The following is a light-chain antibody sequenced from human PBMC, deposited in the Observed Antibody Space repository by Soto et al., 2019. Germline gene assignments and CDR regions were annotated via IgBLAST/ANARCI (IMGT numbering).Light chain of an antibody. J-gene: IGKJ1*01. CDR3: HQYDYWPPWT. Sequence: EIVLAQSPATLSLAPGERATLSCRASQSVSNNLAWYQHRPGQAPRLLIYGASTRATGIPARFSGSGSGTDFTLTISSLQPEDSAVYYCHQYDYWPPWTFGQGTKVDIK. CDR1: QSVSNN. V-gene: IGKV3-11*01. CDR2: GAS.